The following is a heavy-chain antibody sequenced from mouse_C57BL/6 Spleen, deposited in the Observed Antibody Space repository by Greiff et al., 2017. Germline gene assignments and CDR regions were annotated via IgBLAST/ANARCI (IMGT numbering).Heavy chain of an antibody. CDR2: IYPGDGDT. Sequence: QVQLQQSGPELVKPGASVKISCKASGYAFSSSWMNWVKQRPGKGLEWIGRIYPGDGDTNYNGKFKGKATLTADKSSSTAYMQLSSLTSEDSAVYFCARQRFPYAMDYWGQGTSVTVSS. CDR1: GYAFSSSW. V-gene: IGHV1-82*01. CDR3: ARQRFPYAMDY. D-gene: IGHD1-1*01. J-gene: IGHJ4*01.